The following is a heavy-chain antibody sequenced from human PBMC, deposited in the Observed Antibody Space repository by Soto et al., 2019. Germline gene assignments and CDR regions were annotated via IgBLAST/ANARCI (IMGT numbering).Heavy chain of an antibody. J-gene: IGHJ4*02. V-gene: IGHV1-3*01. Sequence: VASVKVSCKASGYTFTSYAMHWVRQAPGQRLEWMGWINAGNGNTKYSQKFQGRVTITRDTSASTAYMELSSLRSEDTAVYYCARDLGISRFDYWGQGTLVTVSS. CDR3: ARDLGISRFDY. D-gene: IGHD2-15*01. CDR1: GYTFTSYA. CDR2: INAGNGNT.